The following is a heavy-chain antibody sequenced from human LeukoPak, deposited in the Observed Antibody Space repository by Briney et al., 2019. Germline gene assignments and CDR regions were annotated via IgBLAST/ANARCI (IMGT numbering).Heavy chain of an antibody. J-gene: IGHJ5*02. CDR1: GFTFSSYW. CDR3: ARGEWYPTKDIVVVVAATGWFDP. V-gene: IGHV3-7*01. CDR2: IKEDGSEM. D-gene: IGHD2-15*01. Sequence: GGSLRLSCAASGFTFSSYWMGWVRQAPGKGLEWVANIKEDGSEMYYVDSVKGRFTISRDNAKNTLYLQMNSLRAEDAAVYYCARGEWYPTKDIVVVVAATGWFDPWGQGTLVTVSS.